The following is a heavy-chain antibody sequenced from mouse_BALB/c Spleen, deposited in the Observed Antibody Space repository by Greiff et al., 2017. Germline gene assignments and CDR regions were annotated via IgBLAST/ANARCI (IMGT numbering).Heavy chain of an antibody. V-gene: IGHV1-9*01. D-gene: IGHD1-1*01. J-gene: IGHJ1*01. CDR2: ILPGSGST. Sequence: QVQLQQSGAELMKPGASVKISCKATGYTFSSYWIEWVKQRPGHGLEWIGEILPGSGSTNYNEKFKGKATFTADTSSNTAYMQLSSLTSEDSAVYYCARGPYYYGSSYWYFDVWGAGTTGTVSS. CDR1: GYTFSSYW. CDR3: ARGPYYYGSSYWYFDV.